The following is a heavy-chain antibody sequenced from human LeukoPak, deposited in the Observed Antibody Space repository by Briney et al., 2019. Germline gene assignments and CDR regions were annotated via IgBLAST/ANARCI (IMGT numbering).Heavy chain of an antibody. CDR2: IYTSGST. V-gene: IGHV4-4*07. CDR1: GASVTTNY. Sequence: SETLSLTCTVSGASVTTNYWSWIRQPAGKGLEWIGRIYTSGSTNYNPSLKSRVTLSLDKSKNQLSLKLKSVTAADTALYYCARDRGGNYCFDYWGQGTLVTVSS. D-gene: IGHD4-23*01. J-gene: IGHJ4*02. CDR3: ARDRGGNYCFDY.